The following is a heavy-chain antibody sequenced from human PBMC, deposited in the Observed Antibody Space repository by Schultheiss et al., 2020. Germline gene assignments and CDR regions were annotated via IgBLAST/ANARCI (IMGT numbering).Heavy chain of an antibody. CDR3: ACSGWYGYWFDP. D-gene: IGHD6-19*01. J-gene: IGHJ5*02. V-gene: IGHV4-61*01. CDR2: INHSGST. Sequence: SETLSLTCTVSGGSISSGSYYWSWIRQPPGKGLEWIGEINHSGSTNYNPSLKSRVTISVDTSKNQFSLKLSSVTAADTAVYYCACSGWYGYWFDPWGQGTLVTVSS. CDR1: GGSISSGSYY.